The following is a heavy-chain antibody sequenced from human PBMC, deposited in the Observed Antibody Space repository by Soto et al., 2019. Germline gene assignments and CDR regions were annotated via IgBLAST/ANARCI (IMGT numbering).Heavy chain of an antibody. D-gene: IGHD6-13*01. CDR2: ISYDGSEK. V-gene: IGHV3-30*04. CDR1: GFTFSSYA. CDR3: ARDEAANYFDY. Sequence: GGSLRLSCAASGFTFSSYAMHWVRQTPGKGLEWVALISYDGSEKYYVDSVKGRFTISRDNAKNSLYLQMNSLRAEDTAVYYCARDEAANYFDYWGQGTLVTVSS. J-gene: IGHJ4*02.